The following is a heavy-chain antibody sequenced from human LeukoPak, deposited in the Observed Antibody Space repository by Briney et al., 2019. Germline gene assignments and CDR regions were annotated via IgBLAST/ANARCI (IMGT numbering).Heavy chain of an antibody. J-gene: IGHJ6*02. Sequence: ASVKVSCKASAYTFTSYGISWVRQAPGQGLEWMGGTIPIFGTANYAQKFQGRVTITRDTSASTAYMELSSLRSEDTAVYYCASEAVAYYYDMDVWGQGTTVTVSS. CDR2: TIPIFGTA. D-gene: IGHD2-21*01. CDR1: AYTFTSYG. V-gene: IGHV1-69*05. CDR3: ASEAVAYYYDMDV.